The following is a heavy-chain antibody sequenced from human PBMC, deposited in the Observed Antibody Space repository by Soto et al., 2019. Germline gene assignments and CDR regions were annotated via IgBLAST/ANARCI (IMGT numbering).Heavy chain of an antibody. J-gene: IGHJ5*02. V-gene: IGHV4-59*01. Sequence: SETLSLTCTVSGGSTRSYYWNWIRQPRGRGLEWVVDFHYSRNTDYNPSLKSRVTISVDTSKTQFSLKVNSVTAADTAVYYCAMSYGSGALDRWGQGTVVTVSS. D-gene: IGHD3-10*01. CDR3: AMSYGSGALDR. CDR2: FHYSRNT. CDR1: GGSTRSYY.